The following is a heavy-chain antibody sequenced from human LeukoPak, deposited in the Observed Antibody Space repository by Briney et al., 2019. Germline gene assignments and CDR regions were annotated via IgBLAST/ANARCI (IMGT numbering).Heavy chain of an antibody. CDR2: IYYSGST. Sequence: SETLSLTCTVSGGSISSSSYYWGWIRQPPGKGLEWIGSIYYSGSTYYNPSLKSRVTISVDTSENQFSLKLSSVTAADTAVYYCARGLRGSITIFGVVSAGYYFDYWGQGTLVTVSS. D-gene: IGHD3-3*01. CDR1: GGSISSSSYY. V-gene: IGHV4-39*07. CDR3: ARGLRGSITIFGVVSAGYYFDY. J-gene: IGHJ4*02.